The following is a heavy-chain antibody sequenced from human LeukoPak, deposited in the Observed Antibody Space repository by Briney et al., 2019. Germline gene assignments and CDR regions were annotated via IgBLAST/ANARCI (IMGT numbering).Heavy chain of an antibody. J-gene: IGHJ4*02. CDR2: IYYSGST. Sequence: SETLSLTCTVSGGSISSGDYYWSWIRQPPGKGLEWIGYIYYSGSTYYNPSLKSRVTISVDTSKNQFSLKLSSVTAADTAVHYCARGGDPLWFGELTYFDYWGQGTLVTVSS. CDR3: ARGGDPLWFGELTYFDY. V-gene: IGHV4-30-4*01. CDR1: GGSISSGDYY. D-gene: IGHD3-10*01.